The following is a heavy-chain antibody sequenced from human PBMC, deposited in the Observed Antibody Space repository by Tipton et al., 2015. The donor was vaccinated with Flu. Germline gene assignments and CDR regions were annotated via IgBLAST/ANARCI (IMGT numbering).Heavy chain of an antibody. Sequence: LSLTCAASGFTFSSYAMSWVRQAPGKGLEWVSAISGSGGSTYYADSVKGRFTISRDNSKNTLYLQMNSLRAEDTAVYYCAKSGVAVADPFDYWGQGTLVTVSS. CDR3: AKSGVAVADPFDY. J-gene: IGHJ4*02. D-gene: IGHD6-19*01. CDR2: ISGSGGST. V-gene: IGHV3-23*01. CDR1: GFTFSSYA.